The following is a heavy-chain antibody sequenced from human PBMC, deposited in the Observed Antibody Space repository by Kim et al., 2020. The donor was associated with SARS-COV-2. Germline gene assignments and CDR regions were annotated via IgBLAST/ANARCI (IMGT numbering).Heavy chain of an antibody. CDR2: INTNTGNP. J-gene: IGHJ4*02. V-gene: IGHV7-4-1*02. CDR3: ARTVSQIKPGILTLYYFDY. D-gene: IGHD3-9*01. CDR1: GYTFTSYA. Sequence: ASVKVSCKASGYTFTSYAMNWVRQAPGQGLEWMGWINTNTGNPTYAQGFTGRFVFSLDTSVSTAYLQISSLKAEDTAVYYCARTVSQIKPGILTLYYFDYWGQGTLVTVSS.